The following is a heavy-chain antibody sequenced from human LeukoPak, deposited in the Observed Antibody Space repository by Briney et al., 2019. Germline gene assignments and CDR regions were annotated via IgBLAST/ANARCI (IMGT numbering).Heavy chain of an antibody. Sequence: RGSLTLSCAVAGFSLSHLWMVWVRHTPEKGRVWVAYILSEGGDTMYGDSVEGRFTISRDHAEHTMYLQVDRLMTEGTAVYLCARAAYNSSPDYCGQGTLVTVSS. CDR2: ILSEGGDT. J-gene: IGHJ4*02. CDR3: ARAAYNSSPDY. D-gene: IGHD6-6*01. CDR1: GFSLSHLW. V-gene: IGHV3-74*03.